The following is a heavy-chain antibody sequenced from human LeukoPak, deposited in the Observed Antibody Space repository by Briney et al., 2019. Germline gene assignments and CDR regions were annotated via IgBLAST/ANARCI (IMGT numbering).Heavy chain of an antibody. CDR2: ISYDGSNK. CDR1: GFTFSSYA. V-gene: IGHV3-30-3*01. J-gene: IGHJ4*02. Sequence: GRSLRLSCAASGFTFSSYAMHWVRQAPGKGLEWVAAISYDGSNKYYADSVKGRFTISRDNSKNTLYLQMNSLRAEDTAVYYCARDLIPGGIAVAGYFDYWGQGTLVTVSS. D-gene: IGHD6-19*01. CDR3: ARDLIPGGIAVAGYFDY.